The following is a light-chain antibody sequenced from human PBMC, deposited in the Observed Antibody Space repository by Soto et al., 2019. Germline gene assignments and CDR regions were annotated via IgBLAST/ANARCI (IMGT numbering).Light chain of an antibody. Sequence: IQMTQSPSTLSASVGDRVTLTCRASQNINGWLAWYQQKPGKAPKVLIYKASSLESGVPSRFSGSGSEKEFTLTISSLQPDDFATYYCQHYNSNPWTFGQGTKVEIK. CDR2: KAS. CDR1: QNINGW. CDR3: QHYNSNPWT. J-gene: IGKJ1*01. V-gene: IGKV1-5*03.